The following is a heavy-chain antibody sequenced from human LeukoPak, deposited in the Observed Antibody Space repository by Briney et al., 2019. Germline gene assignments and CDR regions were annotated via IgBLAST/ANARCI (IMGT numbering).Heavy chain of an antibody. CDR2: IWYDGSNK. J-gene: IGHJ4*02. D-gene: IGHD3-22*01. CDR3: AKPDGSSGQGPFDY. Sequence: RSLGLAWASPALAFSSYGRGGRPGARGPGMARVERIWYDGSNKYYADSVKGRFTISRDNSKNTLYLQMNSLRAEDTAVYYSAKPDGSSGQGPFDYWGQGTLVTVSS. V-gene: IGHV3-33*06. CDR1: ALAFSSYG.